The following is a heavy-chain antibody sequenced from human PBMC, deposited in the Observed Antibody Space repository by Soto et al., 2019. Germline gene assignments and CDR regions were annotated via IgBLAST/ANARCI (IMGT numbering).Heavy chain of an antibody. J-gene: IGHJ6*02. CDR3: ARDRSRYCSGGSCYRDYGMDV. CDR1: GGTFSSYA. Sequence: QVQLVQSGAEVKKPGSSVKVSCKASGGTFSSYAISWVRQAPGQGLEWMGGTIPIFGTANYAQKFQGRVTITADESTSTAYMELSSLRSEETAVYYCARDRSRYCSGGSCYRDYGMDVWGQGPTVTVSS. V-gene: IGHV1-69*01. D-gene: IGHD2-15*01. CDR2: TIPIFGTA.